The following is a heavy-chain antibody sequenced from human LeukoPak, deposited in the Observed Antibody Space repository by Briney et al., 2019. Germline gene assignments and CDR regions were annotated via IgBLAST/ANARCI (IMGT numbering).Heavy chain of an antibody. D-gene: IGHD3-10*01. Sequence: PSETLSLTCTVSGGSISSYYWSWIRQPPGKGLEWIGYIYYSGSTNYNPSLKSRVTISVDTSKNQFSLKLSSVTAADTAVYYCGAGSGSSTDQRGFDPWGQGTLVTVSS. V-gene: IGHV4-59*12. CDR1: GGSISSYY. CDR2: IYYSGST. CDR3: GAGSGSSTDQRGFDP. J-gene: IGHJ5*02.